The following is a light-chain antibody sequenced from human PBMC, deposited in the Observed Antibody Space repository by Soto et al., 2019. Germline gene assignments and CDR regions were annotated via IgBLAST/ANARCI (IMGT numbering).Light chain of an antibody. CDR1: QSVSSSY. V-gene: IGKV3-20*01. J-gene: IGKJ1*01. CDR3: QQYKSYSWT. CDR2: GAS. Sequence: EIVMTQSPGTLSLSPGERATLPCRASQSVSSSYLAWYQQKPGEAPRLLSYGASSRATGIPDRFSGSGAGTEFTLTISSLQPDDFATYYCQQYKSYSWTFGQGTKVDI.